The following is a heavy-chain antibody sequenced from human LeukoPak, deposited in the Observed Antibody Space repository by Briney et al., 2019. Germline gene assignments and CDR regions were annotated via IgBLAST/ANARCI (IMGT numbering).Heavy chain of an antibody. CDR3: ARDLPGY. CDR1: GFTVSGNY. CDR2: ISYDGSNK. Sequence: GGSLRLSCATSGFTVSGNYMSWVRQAPGKGLEWVAVISYDGSNKYYADSVKGRFTISRDNSKNTLYLQMNSLRAEDTAVYYCARDLPGYWGQGTLVTVSS. V-gene: IGHV3-30-3*01. J-gene: IGHJ4*02.